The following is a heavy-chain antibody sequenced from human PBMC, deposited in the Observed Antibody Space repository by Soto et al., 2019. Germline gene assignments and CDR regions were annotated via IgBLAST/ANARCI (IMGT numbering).Heavy chain of an antibody. CDR1: GFTFSSYS. V-gene: IGHV3-21*01. CDR3: ARDVNGGFCGA. J-gene: IGHJ5*02. CDR2: ISSRNNDM. Sequence: GGSLRLSCAASGFTFSSYSMNWVRQAPGKGLERVSTISSRNNDMYYVDSVKGRFTISRDNAGNSVYLQMNSLRADDTAVYYCARDVNGGFCGAWGQGTLVTVSS. D-gene: IGHD2-21*01.